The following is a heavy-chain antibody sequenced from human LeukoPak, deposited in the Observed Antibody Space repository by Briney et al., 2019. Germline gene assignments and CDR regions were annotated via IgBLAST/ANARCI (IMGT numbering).Heavy chain of an antibody. J-gene: IGHJ4*02. CDR3: ARAGSFRLTTTL. Sequence: PWDPLSLTCAVSGRSISPYYWMWIRQPPGKGLEWIGYISYSGSTSFNPSLKSRVTISLDTSTNRVSLKLSSVTAADTALYYCARAGSFRLTTTLWGQGTLVTVSS. CDR2: ISYSGST. D-gene: IGHD4-17*01. CDR1: GRSISPYY. V-gene: IGHV4-59*07.